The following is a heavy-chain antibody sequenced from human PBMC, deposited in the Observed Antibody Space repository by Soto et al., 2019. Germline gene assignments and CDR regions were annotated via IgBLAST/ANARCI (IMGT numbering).Heavy chain of an antibody. J-gene: IGHJ4*02. Sequence: GGSLRLSCAASGFTFSSDWMHWVRQAPGKGLVWVSRINTDGSGTTYADSVKGRFTISRDNAKNTVSLEMTSLRAEDTAVYYWAKGGRQWLVTSDFNYWGQGALVTVSS. CDR3: AKGGRQWLVTSDFNY. V-gene: IGHV3-74*01. CDR1: GFTFSSDW. CDR2: INTDGSGT. D-gene: IGHD6-19*01.